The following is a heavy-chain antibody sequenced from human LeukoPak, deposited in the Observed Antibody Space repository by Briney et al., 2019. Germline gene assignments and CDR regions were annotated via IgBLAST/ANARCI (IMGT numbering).Heavy chain of an antibody. D-gene: IGHD5-24*01. V-gene: IGHV1-69*04. CDR3: ARGRHGYHEDAFDI. Sequence: GASVKVSCKASGGTFSSYAISWVRQAPGQGLEWMGRIIPILGIANYAQKFQGRVTITAEKSTSTAYMELSSMRCEVTAVYYCARGRHGYHEDAFDIWGQGTMVTVSS. CDR1: GGTFSSYA. CDR2: IIPILGIA. J-gene: IGHJ3*02.